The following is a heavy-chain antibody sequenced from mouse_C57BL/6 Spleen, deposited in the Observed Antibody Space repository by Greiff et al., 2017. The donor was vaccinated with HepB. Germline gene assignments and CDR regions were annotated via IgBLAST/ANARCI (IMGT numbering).Heavy chain of an antibody. D-gene: IGHD1-1*01. CDR1: GFTFSDFY. CDR2: SRNKANDYTT. Sequence: EVHLVESGGGLVQSGRSLRLSCATSGFTFSDFYMEWVRQAPGKGLEWIAASRNKANDYTTEYSASVKGRFIVSRDTSQSILYLQMNALRAEDTAIYYCARDAILPYAMDYWGQGTSVTVSS. V-gene: IGHV7-1*01. CDR3: ARDAILPYAMDY. J-gene: IGHJ4*01.